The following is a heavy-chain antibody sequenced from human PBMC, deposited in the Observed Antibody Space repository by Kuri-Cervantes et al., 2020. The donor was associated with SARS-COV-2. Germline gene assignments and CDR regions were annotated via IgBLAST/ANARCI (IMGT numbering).Heavy chain of an antibody. Sequence: GESLKISCEVSGFTLNTYAIHWVRQAPGKGLEWVAVISHDGTKKYHADFVKGRFTISSDNVQNTLYLQMNSLRAEDTAVYYCAKDRSNPRLPYTGTFDYWGQGTLVTVSS. J-gene: IGHJ4*02. CDR1: GFTLNTYA. V-gene: IGHV3-30-3*01. CDR3: AKDRSNPRLPYTGTFDY. CDR2: ISHDGTKK. D-gene: IGHD1-14*01.